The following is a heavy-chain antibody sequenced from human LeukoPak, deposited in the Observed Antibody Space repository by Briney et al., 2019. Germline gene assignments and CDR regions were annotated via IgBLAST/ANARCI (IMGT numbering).Heavy chain of an antibody. Sequence: GGSLRLSCAASGFTFSSYDMHWVRQATGKGLEWVSAIGTAGDTYDPGSVKGRFTISRENAKNSLYLQMNSLRAGDTAVYYCARGESLYYGMDVWGQGTTVTVSS. V-gene: IGHV3-13*01. CDR3: ARGESLYYGMDV. CDR1: GFTFSSYD. J-gene: IGHJ6*02. CDR2: IGTAGDT.